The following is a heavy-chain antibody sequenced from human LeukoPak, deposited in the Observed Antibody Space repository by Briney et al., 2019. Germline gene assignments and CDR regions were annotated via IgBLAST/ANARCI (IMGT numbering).Heavy chain of an antibody. J-gene: IGHJ4*02. Sequence: GASVKVSCKASGYTFTSYGISWVRQAPGQGLEWMGWVSAYNGNTNYAQKLQDRVTMTTDTSTSTAYMDLRSLRSDDTAVYYCARAAHHGSGTYRPFDYWGQGTLVTVSA. CDR3: ARAAHHGSGTYRPFDY. D-gene: IGHD3-10*01. CDR2: VSAYNGNT. V-gene: IGHV1-18*01. CDR1: GYTFTSYG.